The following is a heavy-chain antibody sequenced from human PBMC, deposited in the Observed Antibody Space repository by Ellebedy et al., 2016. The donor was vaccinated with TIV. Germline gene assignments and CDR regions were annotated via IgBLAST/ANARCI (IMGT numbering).Heavy chain of an antibody. CDR3: AKGGRGNWFDP. Sequence: GESLKISCVASGLTFSSFSSYAMSWVRQAPGKGLEWVSTISGSGGATYYADSVKGRFTISRDNSKNTLYVQMNSLRAEDTAVYYCAKGGRGNWFDPWGQGTLATVSS. J-gene: IGHJ5*02. D-gene: IGHD5-24*01. CDR2: ISGSGGAT. CDR1: GLTFSSFSSYA. V-gene: IGHV3-23*01.